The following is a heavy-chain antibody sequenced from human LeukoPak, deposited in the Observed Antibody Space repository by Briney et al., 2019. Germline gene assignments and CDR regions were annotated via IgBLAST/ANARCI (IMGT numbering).Heavy chain of an antibody. V-gene: IGHV3-53*01. CDR1: GFTVITND. Sequence: GGSLRLSCAASGFTVITNDMTWVRQAPGEGVEWVSVLYSDGNTKYADSVQGRFTISRDNSKNTLYLEMNSLSPDDTAVYYCARGVEPLAANTLAYWGQGTLVTASS. CDR3: ARGVEPLAANTLAY. CDR2: LYSDGNT. J-gene: IGHJ4*02. D-gene: IGHD1-14*01.